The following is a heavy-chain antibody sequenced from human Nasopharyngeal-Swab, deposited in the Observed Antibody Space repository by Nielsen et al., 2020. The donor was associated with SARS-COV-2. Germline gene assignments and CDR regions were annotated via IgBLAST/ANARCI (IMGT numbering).Heavy chain of an antibody. J-gene: IGHJ4*02. Sequence: GESLKISCAASGFIFRTYPMSWVRQAPGKGLEWVSAISSTGDYIYYAASVKGRFTISRDNAKNSLYLQMNSLRAEDAAVYYCVRDTPAMFAYWGQGTLVTVSS. CDR1: GFIFRTYP. CDR3: VRDTPAMFAY. V-gene: IGHV3-21*01. CDR2: ISSTGDYI.